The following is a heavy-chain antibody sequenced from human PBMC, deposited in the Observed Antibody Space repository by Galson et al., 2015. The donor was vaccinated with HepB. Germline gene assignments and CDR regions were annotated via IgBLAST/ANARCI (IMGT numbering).Heavy chain of an antibody. CDR2: VNHSGST. Sequence: SETLSLTCAVYGGSFSGYYWSWIRQPPGKGLEWIGEVNHSGSTNYNPSLKSRVTISVDTSKNQFSLKLSSVTAADTAVYYCARGETYYYDSSTLDYWGQGTLVTVSS. V-gene: IGHV4-34*01. CDR1: GGSFSGYY. D-gene: IGHD3-22*01. J-gene: IGHJ4*02. CDR3: ARGETYYYDSSTLDY.